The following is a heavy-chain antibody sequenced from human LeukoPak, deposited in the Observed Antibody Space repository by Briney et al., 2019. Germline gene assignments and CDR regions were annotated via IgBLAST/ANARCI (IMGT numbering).Heavy chain of an antibody. CDR2: ISYDGSNK. J-gene: IGHJ4*02. V-gene: IGHV3-30*18. Sequence: GGSLRLSCAASGFTFSSYAMHWVRQAPGKGLEWVAIISYDGSNKYYEDSVKGRFTISRDNSKNTLYLQMNSLRAEDTAVYYCAKGLIAVAGTFDYWGQGTLVTVSS. D-gene: IGHD6-19*01. CDR1: GFTFSSYA. CDR3: AKGLIAVAGTFDY.